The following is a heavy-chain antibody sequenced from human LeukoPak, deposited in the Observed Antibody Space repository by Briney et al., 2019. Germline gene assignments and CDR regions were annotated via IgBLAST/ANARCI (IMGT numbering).Heavy chain of an antibody. D-gene: IGHD3-16*02. Sequence: SETLSLTCAVSGGSIGTYYWSWIRQSPGKGLEWIGYIYVTGTRYNPYLQSRVTISVDRSRNQFFLKMSSVTAADTAVYYCARHIGGGIEDMDVWGKGTKVIVSS. J-gene: IGHJ6*03. V-gene: IGHV4-59*08. CDR2: IYVTGT. CDR3: ARHIGGGIEDMDV. CDR1: GGSIGTYY.